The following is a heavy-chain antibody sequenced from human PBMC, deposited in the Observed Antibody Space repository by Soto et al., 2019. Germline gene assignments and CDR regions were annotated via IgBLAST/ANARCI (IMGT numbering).Heavy chain of an antibody. D-gene: IGHD2-15*01. CDR2: IYYSGST. Sequence: SETLSLTCTVSGGSISSGDYYWSWIRQPPGKGLEWIGYIYYSGSTYYNPSLKSRVTISVDTSKNQFSLKLSSVTAADTAVYYCARVVVAASGDYYYYGMDVWGQGTTVTVSS. V-gene: IGHV4-30-4*01. CDR3: ARVVVAASGDYYYYGMDV. J-gene: IGHJ6*02. CDR1: GGSISSGDYY.